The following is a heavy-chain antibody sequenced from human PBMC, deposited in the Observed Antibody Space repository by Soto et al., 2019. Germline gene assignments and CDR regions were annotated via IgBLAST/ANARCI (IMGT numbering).Heavy chain of an antibody. V-gene: IGHV3-30*18. CDR3: AKSALAGYYIHGDY. CDR1: GFTFSSYG. J-gene: IGHJ4*02. CDR2: ISYDGSNK. D-gene: IGHD3-9*01. Sequence: GGSLRLSCAASGFTFSSYGMHWVRQAPGKGLEWVAVISYDGSNKYYADSVKGRFTISRDNSKNTLYLQMNSLRAEDTAVYYCAKSALAGYYIHGDYWGQGTLVTVSS.